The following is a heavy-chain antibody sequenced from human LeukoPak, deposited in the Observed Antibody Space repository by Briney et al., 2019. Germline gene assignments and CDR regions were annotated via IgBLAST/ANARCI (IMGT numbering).Heavy chain of an antibody. J-gene: IGHJ5*02. CDR2: IYPGDSDN. CDR1: GYSFTSYW. D-gene: IGHD5-12*01. CDR3: ARHLSHLSGLRNIWFDP. Sequence: GESLKISCKGPGYSFTSYWIGWVRQMPGKGLEGMGIIYPGDSDNRYCPSFQGQVTISSDNSIRTAFLQWINLQASDTARLYCARHLSHLSGLRNIWFDPWGQGTLVTVSS. V-gene: IGHV5-51*01.